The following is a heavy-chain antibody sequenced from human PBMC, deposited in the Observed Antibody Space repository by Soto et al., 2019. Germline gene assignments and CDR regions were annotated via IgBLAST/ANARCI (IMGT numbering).Heavy chain of an antibody. CDR3: ARGSEEVEMATSFDY. D-gene: IGHD5-12*01. Sequence: SVKVSCKASGGTFSSYAISWVRQAPGQGLEWMGGIIPIFGTANYAQKFQGRVTITADESTSTAYMELSSLRSEDTAVYYCARGSEEVEMATSFDYWGQGTLVTVSS. CDR1: GGTFSSYA. CDR2: IIPIFGTA. V-gene: IGHV1-69*13. J-gene: IGHJ4*02.